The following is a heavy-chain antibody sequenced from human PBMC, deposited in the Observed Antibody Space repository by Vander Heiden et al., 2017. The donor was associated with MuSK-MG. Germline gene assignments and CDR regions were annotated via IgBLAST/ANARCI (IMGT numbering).Heavy chain of an antibody. CDR1: GYTFTGYY. D-gene: IGHD3-10*01. CDR2: INPNSGGT. Sequence: QVQLVQSGAEVKKPGASVKVSCKASGYTFTGYYMHWVRQAPGQGLEWMGWINPNSGGTNYAQKLQGRVTMTRDTSISTAYMELSRLRSDDTAVYYCARARNYYGSGSPFDYWGQGTLVTVSS. CDR3: ARARNYYGSGSPFDY. J-gene: IGHJ4*02. V-gene: IGHV1-2*02.